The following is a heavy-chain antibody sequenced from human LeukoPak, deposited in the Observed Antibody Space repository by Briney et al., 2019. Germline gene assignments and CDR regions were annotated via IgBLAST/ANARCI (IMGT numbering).Heavy chain of an antibody. CDR2: ISPYNGNT. Sequence: GASVKVSCKASGYTFTSYGISWVRQAPGQGLEWMGWISPYNGNTKYAPKFQGRVTVTTETSSTTAYMDLRSLRSDDTAVYYCTRDHPTASGSDAFDIWGQGTMVTVSS. J-gene: IGHJ3*02. CDR3: TRDHPTASGSDAFDI. V-gene: IGHV1-18*01. D-gene: IGHD6-13*01. CDR1: GYTFTSYG.